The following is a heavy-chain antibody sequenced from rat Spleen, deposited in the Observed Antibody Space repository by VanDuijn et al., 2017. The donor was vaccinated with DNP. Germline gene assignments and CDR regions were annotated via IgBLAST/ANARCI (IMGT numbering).Heavy chain of an antibody. J-gene: IGHJ2*01. CDR3: TTDIDYFHY. V-gene: IGHV5S13*01. Sequence: EVRLVESGGGLVQPGRSLKLSCAASGFTFSNYGMAWVRQTPEKGLEWVATIGSTGANSYSRNSVEGRFSISRGNTKNTLYLQMDSLRSEDTATYYCTTDIDYFHYWGQGVMVTVSS. CDR1: GFTFSNYG. CDR2: IGSTGANS.